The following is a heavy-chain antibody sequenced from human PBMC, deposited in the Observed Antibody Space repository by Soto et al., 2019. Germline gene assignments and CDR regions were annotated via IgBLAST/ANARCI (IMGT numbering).Heavy chain of an antibody. D-gene: IGHD6-13*01. CDR3: ARELAAAGIPNWFDP. V-gene: IGHV4-39*01. J-gene: IGHJ5*02. CDR1: GGSISSSSYY. CDR2: IYYSGST. Sequence: SETLSLTCTVSGGSISSSSYYWGWIRQPPGKGLEWIGSIYYSGSTYYNPSLKSRVTISVDTPKTKFSLKLSSVTAADTAVYYCARELAAAGIPNWFDPWGQGTLVTVSS.